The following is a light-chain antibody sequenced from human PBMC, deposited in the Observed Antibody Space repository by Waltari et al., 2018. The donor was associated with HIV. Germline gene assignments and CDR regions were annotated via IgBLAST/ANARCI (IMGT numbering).Light chain of an antibody. J-gene: IGLJ2*01. CDR3: SSYAGSINVL. CDR2: EVS. V-gene: IGLV2-8*01. CDR1: SRDVGGYNY. Sequence: QSALTQPPSASGSPGQSVTISCTGPSRDVGGYNYVSWYQQHPGKAPKLLIAEVSKRPSGVPDRFSGSKSGNTASLTVSGLQAEDEADYYCSSYAGSINVLFGGGTKLAVL.